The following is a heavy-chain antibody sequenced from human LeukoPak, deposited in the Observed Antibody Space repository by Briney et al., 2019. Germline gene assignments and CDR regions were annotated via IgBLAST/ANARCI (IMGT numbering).Heavy chain of an antibody. Sequence: KPSETLSLTCTVSGGSISSYYWSWIRQPPGKGLEWIGYIYYSGSTNYNPSLKSRVTISVDTSKNQFSLKLSSVTAADTAVYYCARGVVVAATRHFDYWGQGTLVTVSS. D-gene: IGHD2-15*01. J-gene: IGHJ4*02. V-gene: IGHV4-59*01. CDR3: ARGVVVAATRHFDY. CDR1: GGSISSYY. CDR2: IYYSGST.